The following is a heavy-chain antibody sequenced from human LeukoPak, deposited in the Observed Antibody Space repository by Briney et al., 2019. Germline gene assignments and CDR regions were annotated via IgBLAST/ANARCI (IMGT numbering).Heavy chain of an antibody. CDR3: AREYCTTANCYRLDS. V-gene: IGHV3-30*04. CDR1: GFTFSHVA. Sequence: PGGSLRLSCAASGFTFSHVAMHWVRQSPGKGPEWVAVISYDGKNANYADSVEGRFTVSRDNSKNTLYLQLNSLRAEDPAIYYCAREYCTTANCYRLDSWGQGTLVTVSS. CDR2: ISYDGKNA. J-gene: IGHJ4*02. D-gene: IGHD2-2*02.